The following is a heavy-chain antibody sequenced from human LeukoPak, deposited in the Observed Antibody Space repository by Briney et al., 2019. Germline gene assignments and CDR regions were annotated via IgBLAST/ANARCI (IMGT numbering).Heavy chain of an antibody. V-gene: IGHV3-30*18. CDR2: ISYDGSNK. Sequence: GGSLRLSCAASGFTFSSYGMHWVRQAPGKGLEWVAVISYDGSNKYYAASVKGRFTISRDNSKNTLYLQMNSLRPEDTAVYYCAKPDDSSGYYYGYYFDYWGQGTLVTVSS. CDR3: AKPDDSSGYYYGYYFDY. CDR1: GFTFSSYG. J-gene: IGHJ4*02. D-gene: IGHD3-22*01.